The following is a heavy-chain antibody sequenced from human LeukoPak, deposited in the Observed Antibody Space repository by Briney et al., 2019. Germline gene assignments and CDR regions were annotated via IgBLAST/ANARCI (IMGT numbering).Heavy chain of an antibody. CDR2: ISGSGGST. Sequence: GGSLRLSCAASGFTFSSYAMSWVRQAPGKGLEWVSAISGSGGSTYYADSVKGRFTISRDNSKNTLYLQMNSLRAEDTAVYYCAKRPTVVTGSPVDYWGQGTLVTVSS. CDR1: GFTFSSYA. D-gene: IGHD4-17*01. V-gene: IGHV3-23*01. J-gene: IGHJ4*02. CDR3: AKRPTVVTGSPVDY.